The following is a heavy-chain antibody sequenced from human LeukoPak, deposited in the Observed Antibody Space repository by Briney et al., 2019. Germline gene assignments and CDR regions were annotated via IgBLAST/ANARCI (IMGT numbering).Heavy chain of an antibody. V-gene: IGHV4-59*01. CDR2: IYYSGST. CDR3: ARDRGTPYGSGSYYDY. CDR1: GGSISSYY. Sequence: SETLSLTCTVSGGSISSYYWSWIRQPPGKGLEWIGYIYYSGSTNYNPSLKSRVTISVDTSKNQFSLKLSSVTAADTAVYYCARDRGTPYGSGSYYDYWGQGTLVTVSS. J-gene: IGHJ4*02. D-gene: IGHD3-10*01.